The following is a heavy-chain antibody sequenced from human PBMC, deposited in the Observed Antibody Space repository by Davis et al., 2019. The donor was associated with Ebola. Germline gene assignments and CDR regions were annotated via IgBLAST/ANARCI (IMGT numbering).Heavy chain of an antibody. D-gene: IGHD3-22*01. CDR3: ANGNYDSEGYWGYWFDS. Sequence: GGSLRLSCAASGFTFSSYAMSWVRQAPGKGLEWVSAISGSGGSTSYAASVKGRFTISRDISKTTLYLQMNSLRAEDTAVYYCANGNYDSEGYWGYWFDSWGQGTLVTVSS. CDR1: GFTFSSYA. J-gene: IGHJ5*01. CDR2: ISGSGGST. V-gene: IGHV3-23*01.